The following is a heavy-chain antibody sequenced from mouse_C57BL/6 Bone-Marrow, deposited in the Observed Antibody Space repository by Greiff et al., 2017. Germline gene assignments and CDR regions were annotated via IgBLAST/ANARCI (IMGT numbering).Heavy chain of an antibody. J-gene: IGHJ4*01. D-gene: IGHD1-1*01. V-gene: IGHV1-50*01. CDR2: IDPSDSYT. Sequence: QVQLQQPGAELVKPGASVKLSCKASGYTFTSYWMQWVKQRPGQGLEWIGEIDPSDSYTNYNQKFKGKATLTVDTSSSTAYMQLSSLTSEDSAVYYCARKGVYYYGSSLSYAMDYWGQGTSVTVSS. CDR3: ARKGVYYYGSSLSYAMDY. CDR1: GYTFTSYW.